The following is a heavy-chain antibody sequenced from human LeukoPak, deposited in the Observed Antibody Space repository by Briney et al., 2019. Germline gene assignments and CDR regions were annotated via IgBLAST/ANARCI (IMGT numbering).Heavy chain of an antibody. Sequence: PSETLSLTCTVSGGSISSYYWTWIRQSPGTGLEWIGYISHIGRTNYNPSLKSRVTISIDTSKNQFSLKLRSVTAADTAVYHCARDLVTVTKGFDIWGQGTMVSVSS. V-gene: IGHV4-59*01. D-gene: IGHD4-17*01. CDR3: ARDLVTVTKGFDI. CDR2: ISHIGRT. CDR1: GGSISSYY. J-gene: IGHJ3*02.